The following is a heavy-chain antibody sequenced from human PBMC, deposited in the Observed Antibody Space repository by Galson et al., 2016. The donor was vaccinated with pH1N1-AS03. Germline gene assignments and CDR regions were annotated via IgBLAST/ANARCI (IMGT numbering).Heavy chain of an antibody. CDR3: ARIVYPCGGDCYYLLDY. J-gene: IGHJ4*02. CDR1: GFSLATSGVG. V-gene: IGHV2-5*02. CDR2: ISWDDDK. Sequence: PALVKPTQTLTLTCAFSGFSLATSGVGVGWIRQPPGKALEWLALISWDDDKLYNPSLNSRLSISKDPSTGQVVLTMTNMDHVDTGTYFCARIVYPCGGDCYYLLDYWGRGTLVTVSS. D-gene: IGHD2-21*01.